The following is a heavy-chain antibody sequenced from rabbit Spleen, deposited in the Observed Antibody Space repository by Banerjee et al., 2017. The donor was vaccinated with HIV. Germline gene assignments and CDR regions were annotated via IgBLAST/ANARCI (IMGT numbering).Heavy chain of an antibody. D-gene: IGHD8-1*01. Sequence: QEQLVESGGGLVKPEGSLTLTCTASGFSFSNKAVMCWVRQAPGKGLEWIACINAVTGKALYASWAKGRYTFSKTSSTTVTLQMTSLTAADTATYFCARDSGTSFSSYGMDLWGPGTLVTVS. V-gene: IGHV1S45*01. CDR2: INAVTGKA. CDR3: ARDSGTSFSSYGMDL. CDR1: GFSFSNKAV. J-gene: IGHJ6*01.